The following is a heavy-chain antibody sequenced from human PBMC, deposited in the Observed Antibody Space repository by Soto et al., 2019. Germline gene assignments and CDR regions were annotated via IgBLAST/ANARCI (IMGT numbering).Heavy chain of an antibody. CDR3: ARGGYFDSSNYLAY. D-gene: IGHD3-22*01. V-gene: IGHV1-3*01. J-gene: IGHJ4*02. CDR2: ISPGNGNT. CDR1: GYTFTSYG. Sequence: ASVKVSCKASGYTFTSYGINWVRQAPGRGLEWMGWISPGNGNTKYSQQFQGRVIIDRDTSASTAYMELSSLRPEDTAVYYCARGGYFDSSNYLAYWGLGTLVTVSS.